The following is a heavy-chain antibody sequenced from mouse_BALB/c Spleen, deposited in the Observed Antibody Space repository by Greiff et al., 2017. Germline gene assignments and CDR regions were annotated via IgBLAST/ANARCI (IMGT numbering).Heavy chain of an antibody. J-gene: IGHJ4*01. Sequence: EVKLLESGPGLVKPSQSLSLTCTVTGYSITSDYAWNWIRQFPGNKLEWMGYISYSGSTSYNPSLKSRISITRDTSKNQFFLQLNSVTTEDTATYYCAGITTVVADYAMDYWGQGTSVTVSS. V-gene: IGHV3-2*02. D-gene: IGHD1-1*01. CDR1: GYSITSDYA. CDR2: ISYSGST. CDR3: AGITTVVADYAMDY.